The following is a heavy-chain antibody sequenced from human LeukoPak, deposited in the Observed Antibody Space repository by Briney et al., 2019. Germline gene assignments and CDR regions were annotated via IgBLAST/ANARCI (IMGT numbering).Heavy chain of an antibody. CDR1: GFTFSSYG. V-gene: IGHV3-30*02. CDR3: AKVGGPISGSYYGPTLGSNWFDP. CDR2: IRYEGSNK. J-gene: IGHJ5*02. D-gene: IGHD1-26*01. Sequence: GGSLRLSCAASGFTFSSYGMHWVRQAPGKGLEWVAFIRYEGSNKYYADSVKGRFTISRDNSKNTLYLQMNSLRAEDTAVYYCAKVGGPISGSYYGPTLGSNWFDPWGQGTLVTVSS.